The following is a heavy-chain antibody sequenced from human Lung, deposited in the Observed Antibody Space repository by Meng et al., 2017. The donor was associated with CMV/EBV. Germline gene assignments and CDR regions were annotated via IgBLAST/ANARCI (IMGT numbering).Heavy chain of an antibody. CDR1: GFTFSSSA. V-gene: IGHV3-30*04. CDR3: ARGIKEWSYFYYHAMDV. Sequence: GGSLRLXCAASGFTFSSSAMHWVRQAPGKGLEWVAVVSYDGSHKYYADSVKGRFTISRDNSKNSLYLQMNSLRPEDTAVYYCARGIKEWSYFYYHAMDVWGQGYXVNGAS. D-gene: IGHD3-3*01. CDR2: VSYDGSHK. J-gene: IGHJ6*02.